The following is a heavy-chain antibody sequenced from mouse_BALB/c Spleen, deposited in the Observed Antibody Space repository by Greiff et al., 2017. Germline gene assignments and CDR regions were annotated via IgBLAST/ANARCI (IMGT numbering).Heavy chain of an antibody. J-gene: IGHJ3*01. D-gene: IGHD2-3*01. V-gene: IGHV5-6-5*01. CDR2: ISSGGST. CDR1: GFTFSSYA. Sequence: DVKLVESGGGLVKPGGSLKLSCAASGFTFSSYAMSWVRQTPEKRLEWVASISSGGSTYYPDSVKGRFTISRDNARNILYLQMSSLRSEDTAMYYCARGYDGYSFAYWGQGTLVTVSA. CDR3: ARGYDGYSFAY.